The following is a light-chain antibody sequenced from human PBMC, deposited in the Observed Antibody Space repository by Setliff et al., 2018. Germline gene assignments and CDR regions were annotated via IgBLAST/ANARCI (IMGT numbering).Light chain of an antibody. CDR2: DVT. CDR1: SSDVGNYNY. Sequence: QSVLTQPASVSGSPGQSITISCTGSSSDVGNYNYVSWYQQHPGKAPKLMIYDVTKRPSGVSNRFSGSKSGNTASLTISGLQVEDEADYYCSSYAGSLYVFGTGTKVTVL. J-gene: IGLJ1*01. V-gene: IGLV2-14*03. CDR3: SSYAGSLYV.